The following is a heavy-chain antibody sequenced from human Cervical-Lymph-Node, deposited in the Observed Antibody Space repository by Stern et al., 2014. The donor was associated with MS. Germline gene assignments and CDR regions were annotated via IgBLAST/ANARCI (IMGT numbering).Heavy chain of an antibody. CDR2: IHAGHGNT. V-gene: IGHV1-3*01. CDR1: GYTFTTYV. CDR3: ARSDTTIFGVVITVNWYLDL. J-gene: IGHJ2*01. Sequence: VQLVQSGAEGKKSGASVKVSCKASGYTFTTYVMNWVRQAPGQRLEWMGWIHAGHGNTKYSQKFKGRVTITRDTSASTAYMELSSLRSEDTAVYYCARSDTTIFGVVITVNWYLDLWGRGTLVTVSS. D-gene: IGHD3-3*01.